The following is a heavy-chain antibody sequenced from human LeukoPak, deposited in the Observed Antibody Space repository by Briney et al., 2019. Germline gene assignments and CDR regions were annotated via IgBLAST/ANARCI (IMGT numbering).Heavy chain of an antibody. V-gene: IGHV6-1*01. J-gene: IGHJ6*02. CDR2: TNYRSKWYN. CDR3: AFSAAIRYYYGMDV. CDR1: GDSVSSNSAA. Sequence: SQTLSLTCAISGDSVSSNSAAWNWIRQSPSRGLEWLGRTNYRSKWYNDYAVSVKSRITINPDTSKNQFSLQLNSVTPEDTAVYYCAFSAAIRYYYGMDVWGQGTTVTVSS. D-gene: IGHD2-2*02.